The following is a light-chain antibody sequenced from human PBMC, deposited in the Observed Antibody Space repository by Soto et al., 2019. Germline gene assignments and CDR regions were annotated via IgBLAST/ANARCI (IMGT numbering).Light chain of an antibody. CDR3: QHFGGTTFT. J-gene: IGKJ5*01. CDR2: GAS. Sequence: EIVLTQSPGTLSLSPGEGATLSCRASQSVSSSYIAWYQQRPGQPPSLLIYGASTRATGIPDRFSGSGSGTHFTLTISRLEPGDFAVYYCQHFGGTTFTFGQGTRREIK. V-gene: IGKV3-20*01. CDR1: QSVSSSY.